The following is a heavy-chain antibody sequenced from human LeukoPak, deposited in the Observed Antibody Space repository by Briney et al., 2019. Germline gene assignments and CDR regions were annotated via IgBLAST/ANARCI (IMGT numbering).Heavy chain of an antibody. D-gene: IGHD5-24*01. Sequence: SETLSLTCTDSGDSISSLSYYWGWIRQPPGKGLEWIGGMRYNGDTYYNPSLKSRVTISVDTSRNQFSLKLTSLTAADTAVYYCARRRAELNWFDPWGQGTLVTVSS. CDR1: GDSISSLSYY. J-gene: IGHJ5*02. CDR2: MRYNGDT. V-gene: IGHV4-39*01. CDR3: ARRRAELNWFDP.